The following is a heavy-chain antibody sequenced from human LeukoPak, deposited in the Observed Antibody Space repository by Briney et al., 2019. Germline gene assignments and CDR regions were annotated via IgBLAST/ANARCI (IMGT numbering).Heavy chain of an antibody. CDR3: AKSLYGGCDY. CDR1: GFSFSTYA. Sequence: GGSLRLSCAASGFSFSTYAMSWVRQAPGKGLEWVSGVNGNGGSTSYADSVKGRFTIFRDSSKNTVYLQMNSLRVEDTAVYYCAKSLYGGCDYWGQGTVVTVSS. J-gene: IGHJ4*02. D-gene: IGHD3-16*02. CDR2: VNGNGGST. V-gene: IGHV3-23*01.